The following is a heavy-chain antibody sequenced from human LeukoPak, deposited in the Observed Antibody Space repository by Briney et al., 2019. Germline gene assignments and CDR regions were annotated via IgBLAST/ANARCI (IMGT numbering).Heavy chain of an antibody. CDR1: GGSISSYY. CDR3: ARVDPDTSSTLEVFDY. CDR2: IYYSGST. Sequence: SETLSLTCTVSGGSISSYYWSWIRQPPGKGLEWIGYIYYSGSTNYNPSLKSRVTISVDTSKNQFSLKLSSVTAADTAVYYCARVDPDTSSTLEVFDYWGQGTLVTVSS. J-gene: IGHJ4*02. D-gene: IGHD6-6*01. V-gene: IGHV4-59*01.